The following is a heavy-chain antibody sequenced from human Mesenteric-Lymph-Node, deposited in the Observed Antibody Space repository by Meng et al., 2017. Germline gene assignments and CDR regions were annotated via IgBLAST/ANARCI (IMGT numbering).Heavy chain of an antibody. V-gene: IGHV1-8*03. CDR1: GYTFTSYD. CDR3: ARGTKGYCSGGSCPYFDS. J-gene: IGHJ4*02. D-gene: IGHD2-15*01. Sequence: ASVKVSCKASGYTFTSYDINWVRQATGQGLEWMGWMNPNSGNTGYAQKFQGRVTISRNTSVSTAYMELSSLRSEDTAVYYCARGTKGYCSGGSCPYFDSWGPGTLVTVSS. CDR2: MNPNSGNT.